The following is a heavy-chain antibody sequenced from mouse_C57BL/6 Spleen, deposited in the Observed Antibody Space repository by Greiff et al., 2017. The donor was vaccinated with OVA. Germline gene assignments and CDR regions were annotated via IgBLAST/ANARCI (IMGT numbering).Heavy chain of an antibody. V-gene: IGHV10-1*01. CDR2: IRSKSNNYAT. CDR1: GFSFNTYA. CDR3: VRQWNFFDY. Sequence: GESGGGLVQPKGSLKLSCAASGFSFNTYAMNWVRQAPGKGLEWVARIRSKSNNYATYYADSVKDRFTISRDDSESMLYLQMNNLKTEDTAMYYCVRQWNFFDYWGQGTTLTVSS. J-gene: IGHJ2*01.